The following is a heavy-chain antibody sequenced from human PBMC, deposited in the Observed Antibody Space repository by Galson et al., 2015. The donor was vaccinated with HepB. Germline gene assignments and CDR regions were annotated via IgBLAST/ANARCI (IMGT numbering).Heavy chain of an antibody. V-gene: IGHV6-1*01. J-gene: IGHJ4*02. CDR1: GDSVSSDDSA. CDR2: TYYMSKWYN. CDR3: ARDRDRDAYYFDY. D-gene: IGHD5-24*01. Sequence: CAISGDSVSSDDSAWNWIRQSPSRGLEWLGRTYYMSKWYNDYAVSVKGRITIDPDTSKNQFSLRLNSVTPEDTAVYYCARDRDRDAYYFDYWGQGTQVTVSS.